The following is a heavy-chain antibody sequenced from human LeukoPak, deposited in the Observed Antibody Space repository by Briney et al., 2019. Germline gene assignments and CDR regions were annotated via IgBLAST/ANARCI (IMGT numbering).Heavy chain of an antibody. J-gene: IGHJ4*02. D-gene: IGHD1-1*01. CDR2: ISSSSSYI. CDR1: GFTFSSYS. Sequence: SGGSLRLSCAASGFTFSSYSMNWVRQAPGKGLEWVSSISSSSSYIYYADSVKGRFTISRDNAKNSLYLQMNSLRAEDTAVYYCARDKSGYNWNGVFDYWGQGTLVTVSS. V-gene: IGHV3-21*01. CDR3: ARDKSGYNWNGVFDY.